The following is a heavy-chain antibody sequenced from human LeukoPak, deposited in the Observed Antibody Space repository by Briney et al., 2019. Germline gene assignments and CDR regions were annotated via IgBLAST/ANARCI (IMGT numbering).Heavy chain of an antibody. Sequence: GGSLRLSCAASGFTFSSYGMHWVRQAPGKGLEWVAFIRYDGSNKYYADSVKGRFTISRDNSKNTLYLQMNSLRAEDTAVYYCARGPSGWYFFGSGYFDYWGQGTLVTVSS. D-gene: IGHD6-19*01. V-gene: IGHV3-30*02. CDR2: IRYDGSNK. CDR1: GFTFSSYG. CDR3: ARGPSGWYFFGSGYFDY. J-gene: IGHJ4*02.